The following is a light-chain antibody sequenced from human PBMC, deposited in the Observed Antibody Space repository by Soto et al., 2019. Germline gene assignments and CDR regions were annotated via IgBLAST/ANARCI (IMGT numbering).Light chain of an antibody. CDR1: SSDVGGYNY. CDR2: EVS. J-gene: IGLJ1*01. CDR3: ASYGSGATYV. Sequence: QSVLTQPASVSGSPGQSITISCTGTSSDVGGYNYVSWYQLHPGKAPKLVIHEVSERPSGVSNRFSGSKSGNTASLTISGLQAEDEADYYCASYGSGATYVFGGGTKVTVL. V-gene: IGLV2-14*01.